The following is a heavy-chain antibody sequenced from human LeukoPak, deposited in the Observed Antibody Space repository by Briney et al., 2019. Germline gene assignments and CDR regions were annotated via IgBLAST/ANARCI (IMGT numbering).Heavy chain of an antibody. CDR2: IIPILGIA. CDR1: GGTFSSYA. CDR3: ARDLTRDEYYYYGMDV. Sequence: SVKVSCKASGGTFSSYAISWVRQAPGQGLEWMGRIIPILGIASYAQKFQGRVTITADKSTSTAYMELSSLRSEDTAVYYCARDLTRDEYYYYGMDVWGQGTTVTVSS. J-gene: IGHJ6*02. V-gene: IGHV1-69*04.